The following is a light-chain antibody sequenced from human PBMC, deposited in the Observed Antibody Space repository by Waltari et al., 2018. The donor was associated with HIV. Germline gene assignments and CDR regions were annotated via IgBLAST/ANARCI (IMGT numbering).Light chain of an antibody. J-gene: IGLJ2*01. CDR1: SSNIGNNY. V-gene: IGLV1-51*01. CDR2: EKN. CDR3: ATWDSSLITF. Sequence: QSVLTQPPSVSAAPGQKVTISCSGSSSNIGNNYVSWYQQLPGTAPKLLIYEKNKRPSGIPDRFSGSKSGTSATLGITGLQTGDEADYYCATWDSSLITFFGGGTKLTVL.